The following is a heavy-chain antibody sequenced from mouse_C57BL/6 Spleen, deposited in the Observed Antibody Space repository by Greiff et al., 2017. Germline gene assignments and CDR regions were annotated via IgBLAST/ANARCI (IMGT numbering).Heavy chain of an antibody. V-gene: IGHV1-22*01. Sequence: EVKLVESGPELVKPGASVKMSCKASGYTFTDYNMHWVKQSHGKSLEWIGYINPNNGGTSYNQKFKGKATLTVNKSSSTAYMELRSLTSEDSAVYYCAGGSTVVKDWGQGTSLTVSS. CDR1: GYTFTDYN. CDR3: AGGSTVVKD. D-gene: IGHD1-1*01. J-gene: IGHJ2*02. CDR2: INPNNGGT.